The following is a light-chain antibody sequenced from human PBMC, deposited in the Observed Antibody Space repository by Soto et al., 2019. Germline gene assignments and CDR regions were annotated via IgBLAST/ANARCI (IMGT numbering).Light chain of an antibody. CDR2: AAS. J-gene: IGKJ1*01. CDR3: QKYDSAPWT. CDR1: QGISNY. V-gene: IGKV1-27*01. Sequence: DIQMTHSPSSLSASVRDRVTITCRASQGISNYLAWYQQKPGKVHKLLIYAASTLQSGVPSRFSGSGSGTDFTLTISSLQPEDVATYYCQKYDSAPWTFGQGTKVEIK.